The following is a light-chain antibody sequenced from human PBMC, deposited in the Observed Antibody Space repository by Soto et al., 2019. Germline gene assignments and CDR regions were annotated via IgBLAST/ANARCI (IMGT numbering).Light chain of an antibody. J-gene: IGKJ1*01. Sequence: EIVLTQSPATLSLSPGERATLFCRASQSVSSYLAWFQQKPGQAPRLLIYGASTRATGIPARFSGSGSGTEFTLTISSLQSEDFAVYYCQQYNNWLRTFGQGTKVDIK. CDR3: QQYNNWLRT. V-gene: IGKV3-15*01. CDR2: GAS. CDR1: QSVSSY.